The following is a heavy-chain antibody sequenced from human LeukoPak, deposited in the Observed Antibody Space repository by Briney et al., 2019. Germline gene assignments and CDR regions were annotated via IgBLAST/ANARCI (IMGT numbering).Heavy chain of an antibody. D-gene: IGHD6-13*01. CDR2: IKQDGSEK. CDR1: GFTFSSYW. CDR3: ARDQQQLVRVFDY. Sequence: PGGSLRLSCAASGFTFSSYWMSWVRQAPGKGLEWVANIKQDGSEKYYVDSVKGRFTISRDNAKNSLYLQMNSLRAEDTAVYYCARDQQQLVRVFDYWGQGTLVTVSS. J-gene: IGHJ4*02. V-gene: IGHV3-7*01.